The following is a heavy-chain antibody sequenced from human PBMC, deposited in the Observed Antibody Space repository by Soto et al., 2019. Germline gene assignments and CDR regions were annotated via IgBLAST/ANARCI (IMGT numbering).Heavy chain of an antibody. CDR2: INPNSGGT. D-gene: IGHD3-3*01. J-gene: IGHJ6*02. Sequence: ASLKVSCKASGYTFTGYYMHWVRQAPGQGLEWMGWINPNSGGTNYAQKFQGWVTMTRDTSISTAYMELSRLRSDDTAVYYCARDAKRRITIFGVVTSVYYYGMDVWGQGTTVTV. CDR3: ARDAKRRITIFGVVTSVYYYGMDV. V-gene: IGHV1-2*04. CDR1: GYTFTGYY.